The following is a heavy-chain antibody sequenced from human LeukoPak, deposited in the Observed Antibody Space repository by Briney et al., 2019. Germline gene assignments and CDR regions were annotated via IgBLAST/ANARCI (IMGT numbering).Heavy chain of an antibody. J-gene: IGHJ4*02. D-gene: IGHD3-22*01. V-gene: IGHV4-4*02. CDR2: IYHSGST. Sequence: SGTLSLTCAVSGGSISSSNWWSWVRQPPGKGLAWIGEIYHSGSTNYNPSLKSRVTISVDKSKNQFSLKLSSVTAADTAVYYCARVDYDSSGYYSYWGQGTLVTVSS. CDR3: ARVDYDSSGYYSY. CDR1: GGSISSSNW.